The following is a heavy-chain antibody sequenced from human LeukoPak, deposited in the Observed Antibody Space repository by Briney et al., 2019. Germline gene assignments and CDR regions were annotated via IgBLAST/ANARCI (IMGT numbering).Heavy chain of an antibody. Sequence: GGSLRLSCGASGFTFSSYAMSWVRQAPGKGLEWVANIKQDGSEKYYVDSVKGRFTISRDNSKNTLYLQMNSLRAEDTAVYYCALRSYYDSSAYYYLDYWGQGTLVTVSS. V-gene: IGHV3-7*03. CDR2: IKQDGSEK. J-gene: IGHJ4*02. CDR1: GFTFSSYA. CDR3: ALRSYYDSSAYYYLDY. D-gene: IGHD3-22*01.